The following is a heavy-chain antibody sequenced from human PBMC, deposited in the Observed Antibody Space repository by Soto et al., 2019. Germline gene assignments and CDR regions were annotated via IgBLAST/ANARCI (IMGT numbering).Heavy chain of an antibody. CDR2: IYYSGST. D-gene: IGHD3-16*01. J-gene: IGHJ3*02. CDR1: GGSISSSSYY. V-gene: IGHV4-39*01. CDR3: ARGGVTKNFFNI. Sequence: SETLSLTCTVSGGSISSSSYYWGWIRQPPGKGLEWIGSIYYSGSTYYNPSLKSRVTISVDTSKNQFSLKLSSVTAADTAVYYCARGGVTKNFFNIGGQGKRVTVSS.